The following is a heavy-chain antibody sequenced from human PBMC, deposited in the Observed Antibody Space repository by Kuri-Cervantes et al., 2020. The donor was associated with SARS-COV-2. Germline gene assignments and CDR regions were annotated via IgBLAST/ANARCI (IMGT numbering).Heavy chain of an antibody. D-gene: IGHD2-2*01. CDR3: AQAGYCSSTSCYSSDY. Sequence: GGSLRLSCAASGFTFDDYAMHWVRQAPGKGLEWVSGINWNSGSIAYADSVKGRFTISRDNAKNSLYLQMNTLRAEDTAVYYCAQAGYCSSTSCYSSDYWGQGTLVTVSS. CDR1: GFTFDDYA. V-gene: IGHV3-9*01. CDR2: INWNSGSI. J-gene: IGHJ4*02.